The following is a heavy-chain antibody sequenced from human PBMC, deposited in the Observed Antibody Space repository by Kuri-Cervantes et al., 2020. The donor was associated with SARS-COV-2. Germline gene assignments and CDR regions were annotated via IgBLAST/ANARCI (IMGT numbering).Heavy chain of an antibody. Sequence: LRLSCTVSGGSISSGSYYWSWIRQPAGKGLEWIGRIYTSGSTYYNPSLKSRVTISVDTSKNQFSLRLSSVTAADTAVYYCARDDFYYYAMDVWGQGTTVTVSS. CDR3: ARDDFYYYAMDV. CDR2: IYTSGST. CDR1: GGSISSGSYY. V-gene: IGHV4-61*02. J-gene: IGHJ6*02.